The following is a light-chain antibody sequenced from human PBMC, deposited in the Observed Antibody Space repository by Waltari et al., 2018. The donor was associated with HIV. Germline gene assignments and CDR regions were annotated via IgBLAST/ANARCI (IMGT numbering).Light chain of an antibody. CDR1: KLGDQY. J-gene: IGLJ2*01. CDR3: QAWDSSVV. CDR2: EDS. V-gene: IGLV3-1*01. Sequence: SYELTQPPSVSVSPGQTASITCSGDKLGDQYACWYQQKLGQSPVLVIYEDSKRPSGIPERFSGSNSGNTATLTISGTQAMDEADYYCQAWDSSVVFGGGTKLTVL.